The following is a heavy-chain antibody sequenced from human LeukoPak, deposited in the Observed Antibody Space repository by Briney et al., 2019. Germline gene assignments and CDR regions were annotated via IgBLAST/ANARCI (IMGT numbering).Heavy chain of an antibody. V-gene: IGHV1-18*01. Sequence: ASVKVSCKASGYTFTSYGISWVRQAPGQGLEWMGWISAYNGNTNYAQKLQGRVTMTTDTSTSTAYMELRNLRSDDTAVYYCARNQWRHEHFDYWGQGTLVTVSS. J-gene: IGHJ4*02. CDR1: GYTFTSYG. CDR2: ISAYNGNT. D-gene: IGHD6-19*01. CDR3: ARNQWRHEHFDY.